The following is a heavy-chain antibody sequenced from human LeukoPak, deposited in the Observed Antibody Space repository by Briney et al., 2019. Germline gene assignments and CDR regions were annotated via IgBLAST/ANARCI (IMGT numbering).Heavy chain of an antibody. CDR2: IYYSGST. CDR3: ARPGPPGAIKGGIDY. Sequence: PSETLSLTCSVSGGSISSSTYYWGWIRQPPGKGLEWIGSIYYSGSTDYNPSLKSRVTISVDTSKNQFSLKLSSVTAADTAFYYCARPGPPGAIKGGIDYWGQGTLVTVSS. J-gene: IGHJ4*02. CDR1: GGSISSSTYY. D-gene: IGHD2-2*01. V-gene: IGHV4-39*07.